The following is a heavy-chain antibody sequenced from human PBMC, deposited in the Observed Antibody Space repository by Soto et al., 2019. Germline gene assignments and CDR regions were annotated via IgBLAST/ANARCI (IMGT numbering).Heavy chain of an antibody. V-gene: IGHV1-69*02. J-gene: IGHJ4*02. CDR1: GGTFSSYT. D-gene: IGHD2-2*01. CDR3: ARSSSTSANFDY. CDR2: IIPILGIA. Sequence: QVQLVQSGAEVKQPGSSVKVSCKASGGTFSSYTISWVRQAPGQGLEWMGRIIPILGIANYAQKFQGRVTITADKSTSTAYMELSSLRSEDTAVYYCARSSSTSANFDYWGQGTLVTVSS.